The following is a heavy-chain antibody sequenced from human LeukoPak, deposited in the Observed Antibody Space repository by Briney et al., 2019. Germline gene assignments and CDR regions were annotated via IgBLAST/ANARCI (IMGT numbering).Heavy chain of an antibody. V-gene: IGHV3-48*03. CDR3: VRKTVGAKNWFDP. Sequence: PGGSLRLSCAAAGFTFSSYEMNWFRQAPGKGLEWVSYISSSAGNIKYADSVKGRFTISRDNAKNSLHLQMNSLRAEDSAVYYCVRKTVGAKNWFDPWGQGTLVTVSS. J-gene: IGHJ5*02. CDR2: ISSSAGNI. CDR1: GFTFSSYE. D-gene: IGHD1-26*01.